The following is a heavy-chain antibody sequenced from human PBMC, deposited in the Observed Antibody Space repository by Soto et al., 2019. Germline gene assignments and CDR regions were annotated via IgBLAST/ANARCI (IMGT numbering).Heavy chain of an antibody. CDR2: IKQDESEK. D-gene: IGHD3-10*02. V-gene: IGHV3-7*01. Sequence: GGSLRLSCASSGFTFSAFYMSWVRQAPGKGLEWVANIKQDESEKNNVDSVKGRFTISRDNAKNSLYLQMNSLRAADTALYYCARDVQGSVGNDAFDIWGQGTMVTVSS. J-gene: IGHJ3*02. CDR1: GFTFSAFY. CDR3: ARDVQGSVGNDAFDI.